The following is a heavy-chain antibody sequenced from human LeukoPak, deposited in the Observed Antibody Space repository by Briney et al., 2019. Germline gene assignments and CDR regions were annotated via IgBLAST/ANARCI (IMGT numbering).Heavy chain of an antibody. CDR1: GFTFSGSA. CDR3: TRDWDLSAKQYKYYFDY. D-gene: IGHD1-1*01. CDR2: MRSKAKRYAT. Sequence: SGGSLRLSCAASGFTFSGSAMHWVRQASGKGLESFGGMRSKAKRYATAYAGSARGTFTISRDDSKKTAYLQMNSLKTEYTAVYYWTRDWDLSAKQYKYYFDYWGQGTLVTVSS. J-gene: IGHJ4*02. V-gene: IGHV3-73*01.